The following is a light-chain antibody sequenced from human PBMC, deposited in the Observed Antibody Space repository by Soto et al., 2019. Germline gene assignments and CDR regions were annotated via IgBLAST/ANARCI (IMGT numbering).Light chain of an antibody. CDR3: ISYTSDDVRYV. J-gene: IGLJ1*01. CDR2: EVS. CDR1: NSDVGIYDF. V-gene: IGLV2-14*01. Sequence: QSALTQPASVSGTPGQSITISCTGSNSDVGIYDFVSWYQHHPGRAPKLIVSEVSHRPSGVSNRFSGSKSGHTASLTISGLQSEDEADYYCISYTSDDVRYVFGTGTKLTVL.